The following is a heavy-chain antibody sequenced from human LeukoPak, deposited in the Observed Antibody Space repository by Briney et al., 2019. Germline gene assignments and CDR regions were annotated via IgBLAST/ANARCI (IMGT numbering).Heavy chain of an antibody. D-gene: IGHD3-10*01. CDR1: GGSISSYY. V-gene: IGHV4-59*08. Sequence: SETLSLTCTVSGGSISSYYWSWIRQPPGKGLEWIGYIYYSGSTNYNPSLKSRVTISVDTSKNQFSLKLSSVTAADTAVYYCARGSSYFAYYYGSGSRSNNWFDPWGQGTLVTVSS. CDR3: ARGSSYFAYYYGSGSRSNNWFDP. CDR2: IYYSGST. J-gene: IGHJ5*02.